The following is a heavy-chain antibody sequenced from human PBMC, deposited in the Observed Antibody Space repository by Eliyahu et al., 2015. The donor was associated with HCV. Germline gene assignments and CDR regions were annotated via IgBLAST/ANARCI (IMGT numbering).Heavy chain of an antibody. CDR1: GFTFSSYA. CDR3: AKDLSRSTSWNDAFDI. V-gene: IGHV3-23*01. Sequence: EVQLLESGGGLVQPGGSLRLSCAASGFTFSSYAMSWVRQAPGKGLEWVSAISGSGGSTYYADSVKGRFTISRDNSKNTLYLQMNSLRAEDTAVYYCAKDLSRSTSWNDAFDIWGQGTMVTVSS. CDR2: ISGSGGST. D-gene: IGHD2-2*01. J-gene: IGHJ3*02.